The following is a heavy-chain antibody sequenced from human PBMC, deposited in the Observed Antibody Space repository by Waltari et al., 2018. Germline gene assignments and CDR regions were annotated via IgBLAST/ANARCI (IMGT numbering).Heavy chain of an antibody. CDR2: IIPIFGTA. V-gene: IGHV1-69*01. J-gene: IGHJ6*02. Sequence: QVQLVQSGAEVKKPGSSVKVSCKASGGTFSSYAISWVRQAPGQGLEWMGGIIPIFGTANDAQKFQGRVTFTADESTSTAYMELSSLRSEDTAVYYCARDSKGSGWYSTLYYYYGMDVWGQGTTVTVSS. CDR3: ARDSKGSGWYSTLYYYYGMDV. D-gene: IGHD6-19*01. CDR1: GGTFSSYA.